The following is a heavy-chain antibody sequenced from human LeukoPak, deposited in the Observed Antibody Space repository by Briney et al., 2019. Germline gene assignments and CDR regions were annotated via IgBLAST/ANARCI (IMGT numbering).Heavy chain of an antibody. D-gene: IGHD1-26*01. Sequence: GGSLKLSCAASGFTFSSFWMSWVRQAPGKGLEWVANIKQEGSEKYYVNSVKGRFTISRGDAKSSLYLQMNSLRAEDTAVYYCTRSRSWDFFDFWGQGTLVTVSS. CDR3: TRSRSWDFFDF. CDR1: GFTFSSFW. V-gene: IGHV3-7*03. J-gene: IGHJ4*02. CDR2: IKQEGSEK.